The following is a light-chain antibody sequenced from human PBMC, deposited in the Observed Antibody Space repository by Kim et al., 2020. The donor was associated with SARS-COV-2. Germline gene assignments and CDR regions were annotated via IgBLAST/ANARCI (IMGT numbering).Light chain of an antibody. V-gene: IGKV3-11*01. J-gene: IGKJ5*01. CDR1: QSVGNH. CDR2: DAS. Sequence: LSPGERVTLACRASQSVGNHLGWYQQKPGQAPRLLILDASSRATGIPDRFSGSGSGTDFTLIISSLEPEDFAVYDCQHRGIWPITFGQGTRLEIK. CDR3: QHRGIWPIT.